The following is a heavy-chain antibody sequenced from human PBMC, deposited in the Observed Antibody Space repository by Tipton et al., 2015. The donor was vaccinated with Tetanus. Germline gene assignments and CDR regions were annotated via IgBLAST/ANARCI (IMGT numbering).Heavy chain of an antibody. Sequence: TLSLTCAVSGVSIKRSSFYWGWIRQAPGRGLEWIGSINYSGPTYYSPPLKNRATISVDTPKNQLSLKITSVTADDTSVYYCARRPECRGGTCHWYFDLWGPGALVTVSS. CDR2: INYSGPT. J-gene: IGHJ2*01. D-gene: IGHD2-15*01. V-gene: IGHV4-39*01. CDR3: ARRPECRGGTCHWYFDL. CDR1: GVSIKRSSFY.